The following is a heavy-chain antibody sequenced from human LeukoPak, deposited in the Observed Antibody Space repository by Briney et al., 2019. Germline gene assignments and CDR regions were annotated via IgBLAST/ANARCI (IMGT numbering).Heavy chain of an antibody. Sequence: GGSLRLSCAASGFTVSSNYMSWVRQAPGKGLEWVSVIYSGGSTYYADSVKGRFTISRDNSKNTLYLQMNGLRAEDTAVYYCARDAAYGDCLYAFDIWSQGTMVTVSS. D-gene: IGHD4-17*01. CDR3: ARDAAYGDCLYAFDI. CDR1: GFTVSSNY. CDR2: IYSGGST. J-gene: IGHJ3*02. V-gene: IGHV3-53*01.